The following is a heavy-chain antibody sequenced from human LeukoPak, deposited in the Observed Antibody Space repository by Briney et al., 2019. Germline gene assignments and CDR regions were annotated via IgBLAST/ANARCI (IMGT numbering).Heavy chain of an antibody. J-gene: IGHJ4*02. Sequence: GGSLRLSFAAPGFAFSSSAMHWGRQGPGKGLKWVTLFSYDGNSKYYADSVKGRFTISRDNSNNTLYLQMNSLRVDDTAIYFCARARIAAPLLDYWGQGTLVTVSS. CDR3: ARARIAAPLLDY. CDR1: GFAFSSSA. D-gene: IGHD6-13*01. CDR2: FSYDGNSK. V-gene: IGHV3-30-3*01.